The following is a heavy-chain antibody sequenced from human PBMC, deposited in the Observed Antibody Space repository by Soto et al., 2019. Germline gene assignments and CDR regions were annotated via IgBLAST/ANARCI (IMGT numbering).Heavy chain of an antibody. V-gene: IGHV6-1*01. CDR2: TYYRSKWYN. J-gene: IGHJ3*02. Sequence: SQTLSLTCAISGDRVSSNSAAWNWIRQCPSRGLEWLGRTYYRSKWYNDYAVSVKSRITINPDTSKNQFSLQLNSVTPEDTAVYYCARVSWNDFLNAFDIWGQGTMVTVSS. D-gene: IGHD1-1*01. CDR3: ARVSWNDFLNAFDI. CDR1: GDRVSSNSAA.